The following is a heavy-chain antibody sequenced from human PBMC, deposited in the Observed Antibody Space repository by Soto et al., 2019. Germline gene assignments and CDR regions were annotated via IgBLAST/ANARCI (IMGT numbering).Heavy chain of an antibody. D-gene: IGHD1-7*01. CDR1: GYTFTHYF. J-gene: IGHJ4*02. V-gene: IGHV1-2*02. CDR2: INPKSGDT. Sequence: QVRLMQSGPEVRRPGASVTVSCTASGYTFTHYFIHWVRRAPGQGLEWMGYINPKSGDTHYSQTFRGRVSMTRDTSTDTATMGLSSLKSDDTAVYFCARVPGHKNSRGDFWGQGTPITVSS. CDR3: ARVPGHKNSRGDF.